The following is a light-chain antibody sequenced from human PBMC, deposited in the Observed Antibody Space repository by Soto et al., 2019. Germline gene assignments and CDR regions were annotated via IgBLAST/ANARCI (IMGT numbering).Light chain of an antibody. CDR3: CSYAGSYV. V-gene: IGLV2-11*01. CDR2: DVS. Sequence: QSALTQPRSVSGPPGQSVTISCTGTSSDVGGYNYVSWYQHHPGKAPKLMIYDVSKRPSGVPDRFSGSKSGNTASLTISGLQAEDEADYYCCSYAGSYVFGTGTKVTVL. CDR1: SSDVGGYNY. J-gene: IGLJ1*01.